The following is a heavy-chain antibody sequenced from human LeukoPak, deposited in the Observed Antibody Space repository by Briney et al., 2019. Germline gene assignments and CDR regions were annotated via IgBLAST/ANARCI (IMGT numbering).Heavy chain of an antibody. V-gene: IGHV3-30*18. J-gene: IGHJ6*02. CDR2: ISYDGSNK. CDR1: GFTFSRYV. Sequence: GGSLRVSCAASGFTFSRYVMHWVRQAPGKGLEWVAVISYDGSNKYYADSVKGRFTISRDNSKNTLYLQMNSLRAEDTAVYYCAKDYYDFWSGGYYYYYGMDVWGQGTTVTVSS. D-gene: IGHD3-3*01. CDR3: AKDYYDFWSGGYYYYYGMDV.